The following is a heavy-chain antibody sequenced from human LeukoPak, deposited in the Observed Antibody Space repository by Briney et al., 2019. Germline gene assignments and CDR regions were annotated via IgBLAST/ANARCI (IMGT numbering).Heavy chain of an antibody. V-gene: IGHV1-2*02. D-gene: IGHD3-9*01. CDR2: INPNSGGT. CDR1: GYTFTGYY. J-gene: IGHJ4*02. Sequence: ALVKVSCKASGYTFTGYYMHWVRQAPGQGLEWMGWINPNSGGTNYAQKFQGRVTMTRDTSISTAYMELSRLRSDDTAVYYCARDLNESYDILTGYYDYWGQGTLVTVSS. CDR3: ARDLNESYDILTGYYDY.